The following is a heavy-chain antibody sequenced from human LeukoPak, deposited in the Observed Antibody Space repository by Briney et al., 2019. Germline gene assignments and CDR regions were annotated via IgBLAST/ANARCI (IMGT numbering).Heavy chain of an antibody. J-gene: IGHJ3*02. CDR1: GYTFTYRY. D-gene: IGHD2-15*01. CDR2: ITPFNGNT. Sequence: ASVKVSCKASGYTFTYRYLHWVRQAPGQALEWMGWITPFNGNTNYAQKFQDRVTITRDRSMSTAYMELSGLRSEDTAMYYCARSVDRDDAFDIWGQGTMVTVSS. CDR3: ARSVDRDDAFDI. V-gene: IGHV1-45*02.